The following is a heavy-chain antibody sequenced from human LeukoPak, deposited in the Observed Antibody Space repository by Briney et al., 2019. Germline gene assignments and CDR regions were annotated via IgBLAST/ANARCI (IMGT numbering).Heavy chain of an antibody. CDR2: IYTSGST. J-gene: IGHJ6*03. Sequence: SETLSLTCTVSGGSISSYYWSWIRQPARKGLEWIGRIYTSGSTNYNPSLKSRVTMSVDTSKNQFSLKLSSVTAADTAVYYCARGIAARPPTDYYYYMDVWGKGTTVTVSS. V-gene: IGHV4-4*07. D-gene: IGHD6-6*01. CDR1: GGSISSYY. CDR3: ARGIAARPPTDYYYYMDV.